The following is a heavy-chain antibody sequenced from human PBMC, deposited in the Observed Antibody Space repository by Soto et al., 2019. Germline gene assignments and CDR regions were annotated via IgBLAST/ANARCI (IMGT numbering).Heavy chain of an antibody. V-gene: IGHV4-31*03. J-gene: IGHJ4*02. CDR3: ARDSSGYLLNDY. D-gene: IGHD3-22*01. Sequence: SETLSLTCTVSGGSISSGGYYLSWIRQHPGKGLEWIGYIYYSGSTYYNPSLKSRVTISVDTSKNQFSLKLSSVTAADTAVYYCARDSSGYLLNDYWGQGTLVTVSS. CDR1: GGSISSGGYY. CDR2: IYYSGST.